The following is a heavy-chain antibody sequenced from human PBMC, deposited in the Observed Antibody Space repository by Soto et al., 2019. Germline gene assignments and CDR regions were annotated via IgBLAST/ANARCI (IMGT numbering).Heavy chain of an antibody. CDR2: INHSGST. CDR3: ARGRCGGDCYWAYYYGMDV. V-gene: IGHV4-34*01. D-gene: IGHD2-21*02. CDR1: GGSFSGYY. Sequence: SETLSLTCAVYGGSFSGYYWSWIRQPPGKGLEWIGEINHSGSTNYNPSLKSRVTISVDTSKNQFSLKLSSVTAADTAVYYCARGRCGGDCYWAYYYGMDVWGQGTTVTVSS. J-gene: IGHJ6*02.